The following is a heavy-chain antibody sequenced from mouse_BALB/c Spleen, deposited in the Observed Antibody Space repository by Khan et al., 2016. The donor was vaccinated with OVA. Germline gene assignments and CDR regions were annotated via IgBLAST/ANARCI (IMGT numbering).Heavy chain of an antibody. CDR2: ITVKSDNSGA. D-gene: IGHD1-1*01. V-gene: IGHV13-2*02. CDR1: GFTFSYYR. Sequence: VQLVETGGGLVRPGNSLKLSCVTSGFTFSYYRMHWLRQFPGKRLEWIAVITVKSDNSGANYAESVKGRFTISRDDSKSSVYVQMNRLREEDTATDYCVRGGYYYGTPFDYWGQGTTLTVSS. J-gene: IGHJ2*01. CDR3: VRGGYYYGTPFDY.